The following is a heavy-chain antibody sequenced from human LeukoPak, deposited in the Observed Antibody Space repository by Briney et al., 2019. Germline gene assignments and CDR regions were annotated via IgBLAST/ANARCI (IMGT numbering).Heavy chain of an antibody. CDR3: KRGGGGAEAAFDY. V-gene: IGHV6-1*01. J-gene: IGHJ4*02. D-gene: IGHD6-19*01. CDR2: TYYRSKWKN. Sequence: SQTLSLTCVISGDSVSSNSACWNWIRQSPSRGLEWLGRTYYRSKWKNDYAPSVRGRITINPDTSKNQFSLQLNSVTPDDTAVYFCKRGGGGAEAAFDYWGQGTLVTVSS. CDR1: GDSVSSNSAC.